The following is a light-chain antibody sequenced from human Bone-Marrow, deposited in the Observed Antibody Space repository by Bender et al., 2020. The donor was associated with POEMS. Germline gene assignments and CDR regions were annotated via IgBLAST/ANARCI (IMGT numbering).Light chain of an antibody. CDR3: QSKDSSLSPYV. Sequence: QSVLTQPPSVSGAPGQRVTISCTGSSSNIGAGYDVNWYQQLPGAAPKLLIYGSSNRPSGVPDRFSGSKSGTSASLAITGLQAEDEADYYCQSKDSSLSPYVFGAGTKVTVL. J-gene: IGLJ1*01. CDR1: SSNIGAGYD. CDR2: GSS. V-gene: IGLV1-40*01.